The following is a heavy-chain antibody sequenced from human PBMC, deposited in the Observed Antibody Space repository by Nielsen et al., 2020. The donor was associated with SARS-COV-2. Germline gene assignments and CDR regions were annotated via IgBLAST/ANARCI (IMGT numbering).Heavy chain of an antibody. J-gene: IGHJ4*02. V-gene: IGHV3-74*01. CDR1: GFTFSRHW. CDR2: INSDGSST. Sequence: GESLKISCAASGFTFSRHWMHWVRQAPGKGLVWVSRINSDGSSTTYADSVKGRFTISRDYAKDTLYLQMNSLRAEDMAVYYCASWSKGWGQGTLVTVSS. CDR3: ASWSKG.